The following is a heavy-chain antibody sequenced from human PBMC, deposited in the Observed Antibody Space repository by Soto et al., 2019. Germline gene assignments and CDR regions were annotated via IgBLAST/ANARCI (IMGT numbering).Heavy chain of an antibody. J-gene: IGHJ1*01. Sequence: GSLRLSCAASGFTFSSYSMSWVRQAPGKGLEWVSAISGSGGASYYADSVKGRFTISRDNSKNTVYLQMSSLRAEDTAVYFCANAYCSSTSCRAEYLQHWGQGTLVTVSS. CDR1: GFTFSSYS. CDR3: ANAYCSSTSCRAEYLQH. V-gene: IGHV3-23*01. D-gene: IGHD2-2*01. CDR2: ISGSGGAS.